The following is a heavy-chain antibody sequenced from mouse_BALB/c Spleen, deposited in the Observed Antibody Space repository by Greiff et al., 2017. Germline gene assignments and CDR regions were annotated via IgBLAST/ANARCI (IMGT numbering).Heavy chain of an antibody. V-gene: IGHV14-4*02. D-gene: IGHD1-1*01. CDR1: GFNIKDYY. CDR2: IDPENGDT. Sequence: DVKLQESGAELVRSGASVKLSCTASGFNIKDYYMHWVKQRPEQGLEWIGWIDPENGDTEYAPKFQGKATMTADTSSNTAYLQLSSLTSEDTAVYYCNALYYGSSTYAMDYWGQGTSVTVSS. J-gene: IGHJ4*01. CDR3: NALYYGSSTYAMDY.